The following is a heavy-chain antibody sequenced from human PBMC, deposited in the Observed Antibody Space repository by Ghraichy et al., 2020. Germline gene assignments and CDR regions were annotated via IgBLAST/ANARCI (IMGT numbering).Heavy chain of an antibody. V-gene: IGHV2-5*01. Sequence: SGPTLVKPTQTLTLTCTFSGFSLSTSGVVVGWIRQPPGKALEWLALIYWNDDKRYSPSLKSRLTITKDTSKNQVVLTMTNMDPVDTATYYCAHRLGITGTTHPHDYDAFDIWGQGTMVTVSS. CDR2: IYWNDDK. CDR3: AHRLGITGTTHPHDYDAFDI. CDR1: GFSLSTSGVV. J-gene: IGHJ3*02. D-gene: IGHD1-7*01.